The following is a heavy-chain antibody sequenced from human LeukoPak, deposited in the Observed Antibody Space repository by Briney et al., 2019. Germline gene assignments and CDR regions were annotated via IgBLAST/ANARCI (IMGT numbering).Heavy chain of an antibody. D-gene: IGHD2-21*02. CDR3: ARDRGYCGGDCYGNYFDY. CDR1: GYSISSGYY. Sequence: PSETLSLTCTVSGYSISSGYYWGWIRQAPGKGLEWIGSIYNSGSTYYNPSLKSRVTISVDMSKNQFSLKMSSVTAADTAVYYCARDRGYCGGDCYGNYFDYWGQGTLVTVSS. V-gene: IGHV4-38-2*02. CDR2: IYNSGST. J-gene: IGHJ4*02.